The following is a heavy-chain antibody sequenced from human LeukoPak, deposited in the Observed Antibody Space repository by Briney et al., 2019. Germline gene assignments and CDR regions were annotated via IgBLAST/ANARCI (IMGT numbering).Heavy chain of an antibody. V-gene: IGHV3-30*02. D-gene: IGHD6-19*01. Sequence: GGSLRPSCAGSGFSFSSYGMHWVRQAPGKGLEWMAFIRSDGSNKYYADSVKGRFTISRDNSKNTLYLQMNSLRAEDTAVYYCARILDSAWGELGYWGQGTLVTVSS. CDR1: GFSFSSYG. CDR2: IRSDGSNK. J-gene: IGHJ4*02. CDR3: ARILDSAWGELGY.